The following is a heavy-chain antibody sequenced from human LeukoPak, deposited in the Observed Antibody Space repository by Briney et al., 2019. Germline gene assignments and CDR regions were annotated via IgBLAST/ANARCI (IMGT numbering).Heavy chain of an antibody. CDR1: GFTFDDYA. D-gene: IGHD3-22*01. J-gene: IGHJ5*02. V-gene: IGHV3-9*01. CDR2: ISWNSGSI. CDR3: ARDGNYFDTTPNWFDT. Sequence: PGGSLRLSCAASGFTFDDYAMHWVRQAPGKGLEWVSGISWNSGSIGYADSVKGRFTISRDNAKNSLYLQMNSLRADDTAVYYCARDGNYFDTTPNWFDTWGQGTLVTVSS.